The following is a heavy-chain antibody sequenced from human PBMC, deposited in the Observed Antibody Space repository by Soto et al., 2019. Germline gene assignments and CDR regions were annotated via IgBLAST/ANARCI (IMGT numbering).Heavy chain of an antibody. D-gene: IGHD3-3*01. V-gene: IGHV3-23*01. CDR3: AKGGVGFSDFWSGHWLDP. Sequence: GGPLRLSCEVSGFTLGNYDMSWIRQAPVKVLEWVSGISDTGSSTYYADTVKGRFTISRDTSKNTLYLQMNSLRADDTAVYYCAKGGVGFSDFWSGHWLDPWGQGTLVTASS. CDR1: GFTLGNYD. CDR2: ISDTGSST. J-gene: IGHJ5*02.